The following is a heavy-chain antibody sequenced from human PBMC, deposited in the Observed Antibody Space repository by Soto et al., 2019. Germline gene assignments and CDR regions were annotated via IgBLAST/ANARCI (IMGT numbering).Heavy chain of an antibody. CDR3: ARAPDIVVVPAAIEMDV. CDR1: GFTFSSYA. J-gene: IGHJ6*02. Sequence: GSLRLSCAASGFTFSSYAMHWVRQAPGKGLEWVAVISYDGSNKYYADSVKGRFTISRDNSKNTLYLQMNSLRAEDTAVYYCARAPDIVVVPAAIEMDVWGQGTTVTVSS. D-gene: IGHD2-2*01. V-gene: IGHV3-30-3*01. CDR2: ISYDGSNK.